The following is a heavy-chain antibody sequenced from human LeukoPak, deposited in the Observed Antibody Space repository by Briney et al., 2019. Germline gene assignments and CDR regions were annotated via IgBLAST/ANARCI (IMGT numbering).Heavy chain of an antibody. CDR3: ARGGDYAGY. CDR1: GGSFSGYY. CDR2: INHSGSA. Sequence: SETLCLTCAVYGGSFSGYYWSWDRQPPGKGLEWIGEINHSGSANYNPSLKSRDTISVDTSKNQFSLKLSSVTAADTAVYYCARGGDYAGYWGQGTLVTVSS. J-gene: IGHJ4*02. D-gene: IGHD4-17*01. V-gene: IGHV4-34*01.